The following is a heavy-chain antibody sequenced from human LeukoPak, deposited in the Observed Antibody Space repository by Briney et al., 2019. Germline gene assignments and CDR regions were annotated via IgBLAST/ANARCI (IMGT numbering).Heavy chain of an antibody. CDR1: GFIVSDNY. J-gene: IGHJ4*02. CDR3: TKGISAEDYCLFF. Sequence: GGSLRLSCSASGFIVSDNYMSWVRQAPGKGLERVSIIFRGGSTYYADSVKGRYIISRDSSKNTLYLQMDSLRVEDTAVYYCTKGISAEDYCLFFWGQGALVTVSS. CDR2: IFRGGST. D-gene: IGHD2/OR15-2a*01. V-gene: IGHV3-66*02.